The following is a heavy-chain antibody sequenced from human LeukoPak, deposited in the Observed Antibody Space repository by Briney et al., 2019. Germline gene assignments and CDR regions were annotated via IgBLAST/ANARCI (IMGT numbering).Heavy chain of an antibody. D-gene: IGHD2-2*01. J-gene: IGHJ4*02. Sequence: GGSLRLSCAASGFTFSTYSMNWVRQAPGKGLEWVSYISTSSGTMYYADSVRGRFTISRDNAQNSLYLQMNSLTAEDTAVYYCAREGSAADDFDYWGQGTLVTVSS. CDR3: AREGSAADDFDY. CDR1: GFTFSTYS. CDR2: ISTSSGTM. V-gene: IGHV3-48*04.